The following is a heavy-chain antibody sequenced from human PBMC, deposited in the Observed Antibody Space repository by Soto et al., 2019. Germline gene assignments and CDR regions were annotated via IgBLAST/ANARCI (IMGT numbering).Heavy chain of an antibody. CDR2: IWYDGSNR. V-gene: IGHV3-33*01. D-gene: IGHD2-15*01. CDR1: GFTFSSHG. Sequence: PGGSLRLSCAASGFTFSSHGMHWVRQAPGKGLEWVAVIWYDGSNRNYADSVKGRFTISRDNSKKMVFLQMNSLRVEDTSVYYYAAGDCSGGSCFSLDPWGQGTLVTVSS. J-gene: IGHJ5*02. CDR3: AAGDCSGGSCFSLDP.